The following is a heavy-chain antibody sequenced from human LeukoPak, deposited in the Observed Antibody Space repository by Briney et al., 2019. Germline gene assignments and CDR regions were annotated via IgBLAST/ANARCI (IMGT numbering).Heavy chain of an antibody. CDR1: GGSISSYH. V-gene: IGHV4-59*12. Sequence: SETLSLTCTVSGGSISSYHWSWIRQPPGKGLEWIGYIYYSGSTNYNPSLKSRVTISVDTSKNQFSLKLSSVTAADTAVYYCAREMYSSGYSSDAFDIWGQGTMVTVSS. J-gene: IGHJ3*02. CDR3: AREMYSSGYSSDAFDI. D-gene: IGHD3-22*01. CDR2: IYYSGST.